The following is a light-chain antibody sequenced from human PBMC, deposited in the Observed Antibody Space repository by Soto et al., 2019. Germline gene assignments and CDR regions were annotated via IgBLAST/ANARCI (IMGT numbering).Light chain of an antibody. CDR1: QSVSSSY. CDR2: GAS. Sequence: EIVLTQSPDTLSLSPGERATLSCRASQSVSSSYLAWYQQKPGQAPRLLIYGASSRATGIPDRFSGSGSGTDFTLTISRLEPEDFAVYYCQQYGSSPPLTFGGGNKVEIK. J-gene: IGKJ4*01. V-gene: IGKV3-20*01. CDR3: QQYGSSPPLT.